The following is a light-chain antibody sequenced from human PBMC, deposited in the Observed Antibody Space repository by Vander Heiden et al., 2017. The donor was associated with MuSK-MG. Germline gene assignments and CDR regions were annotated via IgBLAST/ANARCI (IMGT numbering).Light chain of an antibody. CDR1: QSFMHSNGYNY. Sequence: DIVMPQSPLSLPVTPGEPPPISRRSRQSFMHSNGYNYLDWYLQKPGQSPQLLIYLGSNRASGVPDRFSGSGSGTDFTLKISRVEAEDVGVYYCMQALQTPYTFGQGTKLEIK. CDR2: LGS. CDR3: MQALQTPYT. J-gene: IGKJ2*01. V-gene: IGKV2-28*01.